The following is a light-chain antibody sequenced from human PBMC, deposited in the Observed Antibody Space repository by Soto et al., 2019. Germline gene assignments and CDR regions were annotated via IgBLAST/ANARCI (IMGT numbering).Light chain of an antibody. V-gene: IGKV1-39*01. CDR1: ENINRH. CDR2: GAS. J-gene: IGKJ5*01. Sequence: DIQMTQSPSSLSASVGDRVTITCRASENINRHFNWYQQQPGKAPKLLIYGASSLQNGVPSRFRGGGSGTDFTLIITNLQPEDFATYYCQQSYTALSITFGQGTRLEIK. CDR3: QQSYTALSIT.